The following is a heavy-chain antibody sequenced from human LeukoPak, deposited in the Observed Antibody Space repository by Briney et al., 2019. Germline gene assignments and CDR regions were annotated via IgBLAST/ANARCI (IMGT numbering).Heavy chain of an antibody. J-gene: IGHJ4*02. V-gene: IGHV1-18*01. CDR1: GYTFASYG. CDR3: ALASRRGYYYDSSGYYYNFDY. Sequence: ASVKVSCKASGYTFASYGISWVRQAPGQGLEWMGWISAYNGNTNYAQKLQGRVTITADESTSTACMELSSLRSEDTAVYYCALASRRGYYYDSSGYYYNFDYWGQGTLVTVSS. D-gene: IGHD3-22*01. CDR2: ISAYNGNT.